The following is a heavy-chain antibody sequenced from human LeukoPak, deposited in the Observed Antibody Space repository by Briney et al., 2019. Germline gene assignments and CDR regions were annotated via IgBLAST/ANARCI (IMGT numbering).Heavy chain of an antibody. CDR2: IRGGGDT. Sequence: PGGSLRLSCAASGFTFTNSALSWFRQAPGKGLEWVSDIRGGGDTYYAESVKGRFTISRDNSKNTLYLQMNSLRAEDTALYYASGHGSNSYWGQGTLVTVSS. D-gene: IGHD6-13*01. CDR1: GFTFTNSA. CDR3: SGHGSNSY. J-gene: IGHJ4*02. V-gene: IGHV3-23*01.